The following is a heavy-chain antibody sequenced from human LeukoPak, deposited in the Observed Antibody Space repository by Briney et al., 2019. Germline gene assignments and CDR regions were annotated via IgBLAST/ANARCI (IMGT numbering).Heavy chain of an antibody. CDR1: GFTFSSYS. CDR3: ARGQQGSSWYYFDY. Sequence: GRSLRLSCAASGFTFSSYSMNWVRQAPGKGLEWVSSISSSSSYIYYADSVKGRFTISRDNAKNSLYLQMNSLRAEDTAVYYCARGQQGSSWYYFDYWGQGTLVTVSS. CDR2: ISSSSSYI. V-gene: IGHV3-21*01. D-gene: IGHD6-13*01. J-gene: IGHJ4*02.